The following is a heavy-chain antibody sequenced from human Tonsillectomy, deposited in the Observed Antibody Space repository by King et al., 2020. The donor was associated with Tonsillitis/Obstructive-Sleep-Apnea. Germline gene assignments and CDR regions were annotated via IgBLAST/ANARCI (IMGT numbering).Heavy chain of an antibody. CDR3: ASLVVPAAMADQYYYYYYYMDV. CDR1: GGTFSGYA. J-gene: IGHJ6*03. V-gene: IGHV1-69*01. D-gene: IGHD2-2*01. Sequence: VQLVQSGAEVKKPGSSVKVSCKASGGTFSGYAITWVRQAPGQGLEWMGEIIPIFGTTNYAQKFKGRVTITADESTSTAYMELSSLRSEDAAVYYWASLVVPAAMADQYYYYYYYMDVWGKGTTVTVSS. CDR2: IIPIFGTT.